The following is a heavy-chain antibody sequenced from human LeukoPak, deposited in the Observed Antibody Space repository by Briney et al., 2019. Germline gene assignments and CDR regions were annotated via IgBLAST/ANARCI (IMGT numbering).Heavy chain of an antibody. CDR2: INPTGGST. Sequence: ASVKVSCKAAGYTFTSHGFIWLRQAPGQGLEWMGIINPTGGSTTYAQKFQGRVTMTRDTSTSTVYMELSSLRSDDTAVYYCARTAARRFDYWGQGTPVTVSS. CDR3: ARTAARRFDY. J-gene: IGHJ4*02. V-gene: IGHV1-46*01. D-gene: IGHD6-6*01. CDR1: GYTFTSHG.